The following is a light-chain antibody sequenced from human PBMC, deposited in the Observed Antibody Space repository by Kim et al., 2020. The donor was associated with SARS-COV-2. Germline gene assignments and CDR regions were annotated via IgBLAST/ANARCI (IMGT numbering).Light chain of an antibody. Sequence: GKTVTISCTRSSGSIARNYVQWYQQRPGSAPTTVIYEDYQRPSGVPDRFSGSIDSSSNSASLTISGLKTEDEADYYCQSYDTNIVIFGRGTQLTVL. CDR1: SGSIARNY. V-gene: IGLV6-57*03. CDR2: EDY. J-gene: IGLJ2*01. CDR3: QSYDTNIVI.